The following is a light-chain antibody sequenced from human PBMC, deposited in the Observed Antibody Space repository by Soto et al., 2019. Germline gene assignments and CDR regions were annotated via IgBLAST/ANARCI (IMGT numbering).Light chain of an antibody. J-gene: IGKJ4*01. CDR3: QQRSSWPLT. CDR1: QSISSN. V-gene: IGKV3-11*01. Sequence: EIVMTQSPATLSVSLGERATLSCRASQSISSNLAWYQQKPGQAPRLLIYGASSRATGIPDRFSGSGSGTDFILTISSLEPEDFALYYCQQRSSWPLTFGGGTKVDIK. CDR2: GAS.